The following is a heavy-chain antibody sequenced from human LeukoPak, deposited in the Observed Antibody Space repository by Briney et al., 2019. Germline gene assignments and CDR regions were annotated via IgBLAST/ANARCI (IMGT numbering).Heavy chain of an antibody. CDR3: ARAGGYCSSTSCYHSSYYYYYMDV. CDR2: IIPIFGTA. D-gene: IGHD2-2*01. CDR1: GGTFSSYA. V-gene: IGHV1-69*13. J-gene: IGHJ6*03. Sequence: ASVKVSCKASGGTFSSYAISWVRQAPGQGLEWMGGIIPIFGTANYAQKFQGRVTITADESTSTAYMELSSLRSEDMAVYYCARAGGYCSSTSCYHSSYYYYYMDVWGKGTTVTVSS.